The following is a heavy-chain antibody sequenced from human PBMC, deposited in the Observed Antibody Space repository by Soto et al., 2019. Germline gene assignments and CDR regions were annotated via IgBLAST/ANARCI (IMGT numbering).Heavy chain of an antibody. CDR1: GYKFTNYW. CDR3: AIVTAETAYHYFDF. J-gene: IGHJ4*02. V-gene: IGHV5-10-1*01. Sequence: PGESLKISRKGSGYKFTNYWLSWVRQTPGKGLEWMGRIDPSDSYINYSPSFRGHVTISIDESISTAHLQWSSLKASETATYYCAIVTAETAYHYFDFWGQETLVTVSS. CDR2: IDPSDSYI. D-gene: IGHD1-1*01.